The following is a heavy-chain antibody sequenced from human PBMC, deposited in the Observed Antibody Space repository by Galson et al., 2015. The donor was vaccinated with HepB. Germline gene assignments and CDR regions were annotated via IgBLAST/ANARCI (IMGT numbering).Heavy chain of an antibody. CDR2: IYPGDSDT. J-gene: IGHJ4*02. Sequence: QSGAEVTKPGESLKISCKGSGYSLTSYWIGWVRQMPGIGLEWMGFIYPGDSDTRYSPSFQGQVTISADKSIGTAYLQWSSLKASDTAMYYCARRGIASEYFDYWGQGTLATVSS. D-gene: IGHD1-14*01. CDR1: GYSLTSYW. V-gene: IGHV5-51*01. CDR3: ARRGIASEYFDY.